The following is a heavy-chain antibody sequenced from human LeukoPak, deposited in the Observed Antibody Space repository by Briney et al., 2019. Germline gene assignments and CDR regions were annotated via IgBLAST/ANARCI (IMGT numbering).Heavy chain of an antibody. CDR2: INSDGSST. CDR3: ARVAPTVVDY. Sequence: GSLRLSCAASGFTFSNCWMHWVRQAPGKGLVWVSRINSDGSSTNYADSVKGRFTISRDNAKNTLYLQMNGLRAEDTAVYYCARVAPTVVDYWGQGTLVTVSS. CDR1: GFTFSNCW. J-gene: IGHJ4*02. V-gene: IGHV3-74*01. D-gene: IGHD4-23*01.